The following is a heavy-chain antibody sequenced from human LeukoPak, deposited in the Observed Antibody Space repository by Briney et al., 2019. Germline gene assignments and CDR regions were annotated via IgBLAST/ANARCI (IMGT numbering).Heavy chain of an antibody. D-gene: IGHD5-12*01. CDR3: ASDIVATSGDF. V-gene: IGHV3-11*01. CDR2: ITSSGDAI. Sequence: GGPLRLSCAASGFSFSVYYMIWLREAPGKGLKGVAYITSSGDAIYYADSVKGRFTISRDNAKNALFLQMNSLRVEDTATYYCASDIVATSGDFWGQGTLVSVSS. J-gene: IGHJ4*02. CDR1: GFSFSVYY.